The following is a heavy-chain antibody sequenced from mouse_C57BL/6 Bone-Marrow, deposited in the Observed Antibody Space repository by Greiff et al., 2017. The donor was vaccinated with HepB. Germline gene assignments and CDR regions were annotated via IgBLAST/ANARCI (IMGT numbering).Heavy chain of an antibody. CDR2: IYPGGGYT. V-gene: IGHV1-63*01. CDR3: ARSGYGSSYVFAY. Sequence: SGAELVRPGTSVKMSCKASGYTFTNYWIGWAKQRPGHGLEWIGDIYPGGGYTNYNEKFKGKATLTADKSSSTAYMQFSSLTSEDSAIYYCARSGYGSSYVFAYWGQGTLVTVSA. CDR1: GYTFTNYW. J-gene: IGHJ3*01. D-gene: IGHD1-1*01.